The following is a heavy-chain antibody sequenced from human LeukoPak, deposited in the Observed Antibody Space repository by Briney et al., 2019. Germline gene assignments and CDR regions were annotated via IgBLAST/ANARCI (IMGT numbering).Heavy chain of an antibody. Sequence: ASVKVSCKASGYTFTSYYMHWVRQAPGQGLEWMGRINPNSGGTNYAQKFQGRVTMTRDTFISTAYMELSRLRSDDTAVYYCARGSHNNYYDSSGYPHWGQGTLVTVSS. D-gene: IGHD3-22*01. CDR1: GYTFTSYY. J-gene: IGHJ4*02. V-gene: IGHV1-2*06. CDR3: ARGSHNNYYDSSGYPH. CDR2: INPNSGGT.